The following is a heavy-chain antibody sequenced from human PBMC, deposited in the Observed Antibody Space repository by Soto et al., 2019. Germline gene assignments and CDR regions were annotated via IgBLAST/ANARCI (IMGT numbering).Heavy chain of an antibody. CDR1: GFTFSNYA. V-gene: IGHV3-33*01. J-gene: IGHJ3*02. CDR3: ARQDCVSSSCYVGDALDI. Sequence: QVQLVESGGGVVQPGRSLRLSCAASGFTFSNYAMHWVRQTPGKGLEWVAIVLSDITTQFYADSVKGRVTTSRDNSRNTLYLQMNSLIAGDTAVYYCARQDCVSSSCYVGDALDIWGQGTRVTVSS. CDR2: VLSDITTQ. D-gene: IGHD3-22*01.